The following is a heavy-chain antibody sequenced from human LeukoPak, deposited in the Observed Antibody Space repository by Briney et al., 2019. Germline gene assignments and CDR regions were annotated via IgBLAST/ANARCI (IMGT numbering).Heavy chain of an antibody. Sequence: SETLSLTCAVYGGSFSGYYWSWIGQPPGKGLEWIGEINHSGSTNYNPSLKSRVTISVDTSKNQFSLKLSSVTAADTAVYYCAREFRHYYDSSGYYSKDAFDIWGQGTMVTVSS. V-gene: IGHV4-34*01. D-gene: IGHD3-22*01. J-gene: IGHJ3*02. CDR1: GGSFSGYY. CDR3: AREFRHYYDSSGYYSKDAFDI. CDR2: INHSGST.